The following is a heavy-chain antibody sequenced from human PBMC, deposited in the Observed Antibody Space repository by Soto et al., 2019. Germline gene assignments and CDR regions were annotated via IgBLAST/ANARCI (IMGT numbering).Heavy chain of an antibody. D-gene: IGHD3-22*01. CDR1: GGSVSSGNYY. CDR3: ARSYDSSGYYYYAMDV. Sequence: QVQLQESGPGLVKPSETLSLTCIVSGGSVSSGNYYWNWIRQPPGKGLEWIGYIYSSGSTKYSPSISSRVTISVDTFKNQFSLNLRSVTAADTAVYYCARSYDSSGYYYYAMDVWGQGTTVTVSS. CDR2: IYSSGST. V-gene: IGHV4-61*01. J-gene: IGHJ6*02.